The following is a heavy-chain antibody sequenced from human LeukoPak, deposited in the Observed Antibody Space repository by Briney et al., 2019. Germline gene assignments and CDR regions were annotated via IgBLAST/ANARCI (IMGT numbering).Heavy chain of an antibody. CDR1: GGSVSSTTYY. CDR2: INYSGST. D-gene: IGHD3-10*01. CDR3: ARYVVYGSGKYYFDY. Sequence: PSETLSLTCTVSGGSVSSTTYYWSWIRQPPGKGLEWIASINYSGSTYYNPSLKSRVTISADTSEYQFSLKLSSVTAADTAVYYCARYVVYGSGKYYFDYWGQGTLVTVSS. J-gene: IGHJ4*02. V-gene: IGHV4-39*01.